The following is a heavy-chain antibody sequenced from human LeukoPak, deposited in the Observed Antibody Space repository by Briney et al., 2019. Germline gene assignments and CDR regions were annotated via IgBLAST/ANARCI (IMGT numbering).Heavy chain of an antibody. CDR3: TRDTFTDGSSTFDI. V-gene: IGHV7-4-1*01. J-gene: IGHJ3*02. CDR1: GYTLTRYA. D-gene: IGHD3-16*01. CDR2: INTNTGNP. Sequence: GASVKVSCKASGYTLTRYAINWLRQAPGQGLEWMGWINTNTGNPTYAQGFTGRFVLSLDTSVSTAYLQIFSLNVEDTAVYYCTRDTFTDGSSTFDIWGQGTMVTVSS.